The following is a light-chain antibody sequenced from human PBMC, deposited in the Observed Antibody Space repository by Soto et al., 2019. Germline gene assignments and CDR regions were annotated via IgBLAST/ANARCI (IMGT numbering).Light chain of an antibody. CDR3: AAWDDSLNGVI. J-gene: IGLJ2*01. V-gene: IGLV1-44*01. CDR1: XXNIGSNT. CDR2: SNN. Sequence: QLVLTQPPSASGTPGQRVTISCSGSXXNIGSNTVNWYQQLPGTAPKLLIYSNNQRPSGVPDRFSGSKSGTSASLAISGLQSEDETDYYCAAWDDSLNGVIFGGGTKLTVL.